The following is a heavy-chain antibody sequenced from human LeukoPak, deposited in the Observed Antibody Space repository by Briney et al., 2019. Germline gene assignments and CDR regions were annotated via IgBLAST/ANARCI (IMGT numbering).Heavy chain of an antibody. V-gene: IGHV1-2*02. Sequence: ASVKVSCKASVYTFTGYYMHWVRQTPGQGLEWMGWMYPNSGGTNYAQKFQGRVTVTRNTSISTAYMELNRLRSDDTAVYYFARPWGYYYYTDVWGKGTTVTASS. CDR3: ARPWGYYYYTDV. J-gene: IGHJ6*03. CDR1: VYTFTGYY. CDR2: MYPNSGGT. D-gene: IGHD3-16*01.